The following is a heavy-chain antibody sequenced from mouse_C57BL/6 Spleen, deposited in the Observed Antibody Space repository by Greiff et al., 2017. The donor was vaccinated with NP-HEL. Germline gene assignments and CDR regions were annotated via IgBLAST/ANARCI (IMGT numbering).Heavy chain of an antibody. V-gene: IGHV1-55*01. D-gene: IGHD1-1*01. J-gene: IGHJ2*01. CDR1: GYTFTSYW. Sequence: QVQLQQPGAELVKPGASVKMSCKASGYTFTSYWITWVKQRPGQGLEWIGDIYPGSGSTNYNEKFKSKATLTVDTSSSTAYRQLSSLTSEDSAVYYCARSGPTVVASGYWGQGTTLTVSS. CDR3: ARSGPTVVASGY. CDR2: IYPGSGST.